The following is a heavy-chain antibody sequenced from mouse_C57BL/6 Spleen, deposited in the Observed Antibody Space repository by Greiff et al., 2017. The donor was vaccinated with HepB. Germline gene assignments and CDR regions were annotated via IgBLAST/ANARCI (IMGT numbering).Heavy chain of an antibody. CDR2: INYDGSST. CDR3: AREGGYYDYDAYFDY. J-gene: IGHJ2*01. Sequence: EVQRVESEGGLVQPGSSMKLSCTASGFTFSDYYMAWVRQVPEKGLEWVANINYDGSSTYYLDSLKSRFIISRDNAKNILYLQMSSLKSEDTATYYCAREGGYYDYDAYFDYWGQGTTLTVSS. V-gene: IGHV5-16*01. CDR1: GFTFSDYY. D-gene: IGHD2-4*01.